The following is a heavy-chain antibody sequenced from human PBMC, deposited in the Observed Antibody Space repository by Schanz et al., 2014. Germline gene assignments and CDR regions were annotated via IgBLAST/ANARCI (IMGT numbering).Heavy chain of an antibody. CDR3: GMGGYQVHH. V-gene: IGHV3-23*01. J-gene: IGHJ4*02. CDR1: GFTFRSYA. CDR2: VSASGGGP. D-gene: IGHD2-2*01. Sequence: EVQLLESGGGLVQPGGSLRLSCIGSGFTFRSYALGWVRQAPGKGLEWVSLVSASGGGPFYADAVKGRFTISRDNAENTLYLQMNSLRVEDTAVYYCGMGGYQVHHWGQGTLVTVSS.